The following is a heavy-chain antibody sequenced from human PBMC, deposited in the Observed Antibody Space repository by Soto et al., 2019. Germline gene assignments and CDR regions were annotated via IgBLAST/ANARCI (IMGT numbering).Heavy chain of an antibody. CDR2: ISGSGGST. CDR3: ANAQGDYYDSSGYPDY. Sequence: GSLRLSCAASGFTFSSYAMSWVRQAPGKGLEWVSAISGSGGSTYYADSVKGRFTISRDNSKNTLYLQMNSLRAEDTAVYYCANAQGDYYDSSGYPDYWGQGTLVTVSS. CDR1: GFTFSSYA. V-gene: IGHV3-23*01. J-gene: IGHJ4*02. D-gene: IGHD3-22*01.